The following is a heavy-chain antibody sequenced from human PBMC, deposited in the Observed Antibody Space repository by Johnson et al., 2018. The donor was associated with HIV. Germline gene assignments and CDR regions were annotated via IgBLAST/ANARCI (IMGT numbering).Heavy chain of an antibody. CDR2: INSGGGT. D-gene: IGHD2-21*02. Sequence: VQLVESGGGLVQPGGSLRLSCAASGFTVSSNYMTWVRQGPGKGLEWVSVINSGGGTYYADSVTGRFTISRDNSKNTVYLQMNSLSAEDTAVYYCARDSLTASLDAFDLWGQGTVVTVSS. V-gene: IGHV3-66*02. CDR3: ARDSLTASLDAFDL. CDR1: GFTVSSNY. J-gene: IGHJ3*01.